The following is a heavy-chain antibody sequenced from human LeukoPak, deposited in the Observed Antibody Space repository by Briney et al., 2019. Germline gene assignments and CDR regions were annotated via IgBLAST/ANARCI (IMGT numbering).Heavy chain of an antibody. CDR2: MNPNSGNK. Sequence: ASVKVSCKASGYSFTNFDINWVRQATGQGLEWMGWMNPNSGNKGYAQKFQGRVSMTMNTSITTAYMELSSLRSEDTGVYYCARGPQWRGDYYYMDVWGRGTTVTVSS. V-gene: IGHV1-8*01. D-gene: IGHD6-19*01. CDR1: GYSFTNFD. CDR3: ARGPQWRGDYYYMDV. J-gene: IGHJ6*03.